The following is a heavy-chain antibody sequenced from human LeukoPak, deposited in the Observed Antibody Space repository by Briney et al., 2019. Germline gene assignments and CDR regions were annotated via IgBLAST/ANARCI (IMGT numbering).Heavy chain of an antibody. J-gene: IGHJ4*02. CDR1: GGTFSGYH. CDR2: INHSGSA. V-gene: IGHV4-34*01. Sequence: PSETLSFTCAGFGGTFSGYHWTWIRQSPGKGLEWIGQINHSGSANYNRFLKSRVTITIASSKNEFSLELSSVTAADSAMYYCARGKYDSSDYSGGWYYFDYWGQGSLVTVSS. CDR3: ARGKYDSSDYSGGWYYFDY. D-gene: IGHD3-22*01.